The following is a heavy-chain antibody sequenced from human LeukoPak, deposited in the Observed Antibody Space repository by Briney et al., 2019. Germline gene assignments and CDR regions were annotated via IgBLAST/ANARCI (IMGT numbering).Heavy chain of an antibody. Sequence: ASVKVSCKASGYTFTGYYMHWVRQAPGQGLEWMGRINPNSGGTNYAQKFQGRVTMTRDTSISTAYMELSRLRSEDTAVYYCARGLAVAGKNAFDIWGQGTMVTVSS. CDR1: GYTFTGYY. J-gene: IGHJ3*02. CDR2: INPNSGGT. CDR3: ARGLAVAGKNAFDI. V-gene: IGHV1-2*06. D-gene: IGHD6-19*01.